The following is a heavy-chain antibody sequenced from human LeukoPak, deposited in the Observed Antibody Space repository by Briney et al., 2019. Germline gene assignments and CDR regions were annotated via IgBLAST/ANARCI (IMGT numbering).Heavy chain of an antibody. J-gene: IGHJ4*02. CDR3: ATDLAMTTVTTGTFDY. D-gene: IGHD4-17*01. Sequence: ASVKVSCTVSGYTLTELSMHWVRQAPGKGLEWMGGFDPEDGETIYAQKFQGRVTMTEDTSTDTAYMELSSLRSEDTAVYYCATDLAMTTVTTGTFDYWGQGTLVTVSS. CDR1: GYTLTELS. V-gene: IGHV1-24*01. CDR2: FDPEDGET.